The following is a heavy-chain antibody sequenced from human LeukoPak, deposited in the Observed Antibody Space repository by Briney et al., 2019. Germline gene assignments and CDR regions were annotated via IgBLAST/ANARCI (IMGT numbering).Heavy chain of an antibody. CDR3: AKATYYDFWSGYFHYYYYMDV. CDR1: GYTFTSYD. D-gene: IGHD3-3*01. V-gene: IGHV1-8*01. CDR2: MNPNSGNS. J-gene: IGHJ6*03. Sequence: ASVKVSCKALGYTFTSYDINWVRQATGQGLEWMGWMNPNSGNSGYAQKFQGRVTMTRNTSISIAYMGLSSLRSAETAVYYCAKATYYDFWSGYFHYYYYMDVWGKGTTVTVSS.